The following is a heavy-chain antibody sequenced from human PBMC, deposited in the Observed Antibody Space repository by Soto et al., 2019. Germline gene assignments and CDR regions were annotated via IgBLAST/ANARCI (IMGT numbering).Heavy chain of an antibody. J-gene: IGHJ2*01. CDR2: VYHSGKT. D-gene: IGHD2-2*01. CDR3: ARPKGTTPAVWYFDL. V-gene: IGHV4-59*08. CDR1: GDYISSHY. Sequence: QVQLQESGPGLVKPSETLSLTCTVSGDYISSHYWCWIRQPPGKGLEWIGYVYHSGKTYSNPSLTSRVTISMNTSKNQIPLSLTSVTAADTGVYYCARPKGTTPAVWYFDLWGRGTLVTVSS.